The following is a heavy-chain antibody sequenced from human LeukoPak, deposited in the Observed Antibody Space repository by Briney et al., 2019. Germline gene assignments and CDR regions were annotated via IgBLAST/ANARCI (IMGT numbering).Heavy chain of an antibody. Sequence: PGGSLRLSCAAPGFTFSSYSMNWVRQAPGKGLEWVSYISSSSSTIYYADSVKGRFTISRDNAKNSLYLQMNSLRAEDTAVYYCARDDAPSSGWSDDYWGQGTLVTVSS. J-gene: IGHJ4*02. CDR1: GFTFSSYS. CDR2: ISSSSSTI. CDR3: ARDDAPSSGWSDDY. D-gene: IGHD6-19*01. V-gene: IGHV3-48*04.